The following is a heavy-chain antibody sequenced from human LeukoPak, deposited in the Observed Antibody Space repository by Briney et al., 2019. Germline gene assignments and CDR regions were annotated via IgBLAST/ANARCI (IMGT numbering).Heavy chain of an antibody. D-gene: IGHD3-10*01. J-gene: IGHJ3*02. V-gene: IGHV1-46*01. Sequence: ASVKVSCKASEYTFTSYYMHWVRQAPGQGLEWMGIINPSGGSTSYAQKFQGRVTMTRDTSTSTVYTELSSLRSEDTAVYYCARGTLALGFGELLLDIWGQGTMVTVSS. CDR2: INPSGGST. CDR1: EYTFTSYY. CDR3: ARGTLALGFGELLLDI.